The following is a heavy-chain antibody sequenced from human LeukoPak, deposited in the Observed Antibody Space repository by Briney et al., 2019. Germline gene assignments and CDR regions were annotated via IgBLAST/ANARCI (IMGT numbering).Heavy chain of an antibody. V-gene: IGHV4-59*08. Sequence: WSWIRQXXGKGLEWXGXIYYSGSTNYNPSLKSRVTISVDTSKNQFSLKLSSVTAADTAVYYCARQFGDYVWGSYRPCWFDPWGQGTLVTVSS. CDR3: ARQFGDYVWGSYRPCWFDP. CDR2: IYYSGST. J-gene: IGHJ5*02. D-gene: IGHD3-16*02.